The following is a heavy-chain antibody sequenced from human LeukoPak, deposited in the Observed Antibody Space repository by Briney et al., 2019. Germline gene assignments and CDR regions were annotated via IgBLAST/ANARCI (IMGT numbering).Heavy chain of an antibody. V-gene: IGHV1-46*01. D-gene: IGHD2-2*01. CDR3: ARDLSPLHIVVVPAASSS. CDR2: INPSGGST. J-gene: IGHJ5*02. Sequence: ASVTVSCKASGYTFTSYYMHWVRQAPGQGLEWMGIINPSGGSTSYAQKFQGRVTMTRDTSTSTVYMELSSLRSEDTAVYYCARDLSPLHIVVVPAASSSWGRGTLVTVSS. CDR1: GYTFTSYY.